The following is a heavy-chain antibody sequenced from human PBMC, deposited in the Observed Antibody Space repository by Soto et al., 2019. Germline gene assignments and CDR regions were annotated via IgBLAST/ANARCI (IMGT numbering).Heavy chain of an antibody. CDR2: IYWDDDK. CDR1: GFSLSSTRVA. Sequence: SGPTLVNPQQTLTLTCTFSGFSLSSTRVAVGWIRQPPGKALEWLALIYWDDDKRYSPFLKSRLTITKDTSKNQVVLTMTKMDPVDTATYYCAHSVVAGLGYYFDQWGQGTLVTVSS. CDR3: AHSVVAGLGYYFDQ. V-gene: IGHV2-5*02. J-gene: IGHJ4*02. D-gene: IGHD6-19*01.